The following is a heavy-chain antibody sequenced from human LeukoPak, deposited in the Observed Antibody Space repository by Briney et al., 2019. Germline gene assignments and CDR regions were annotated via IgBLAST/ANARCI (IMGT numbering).Heavy chain of an antibody. CDR1: GDILSNNDGA. Sequence: SQTLSLTCAISGDILSNNDGAGHWLRQPPSRGLEWLGRTYYRSQLYNDYARSVMSRISVDPDTSKNQFSLQLRSVTPDDTAVYYCAGGYAFDVWGQGTTVIVSS. V-gene: IGHV6-1*01. CDR2: TYYRSQLYN. CDR3: AGGYAFDV. J-gene: IGHJ3*01.